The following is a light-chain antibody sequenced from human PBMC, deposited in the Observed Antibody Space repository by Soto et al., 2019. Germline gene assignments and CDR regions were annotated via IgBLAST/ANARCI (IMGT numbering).Light chain of an antibody. CDR3: QQYNSYSRT. Sequence: DIRMTPSPSTLSASVGDRVTVTFRASQSISSSLAWYQQKPGKAPKLLIYRASNLQSGVPSRFSGSGSGTEFTLTITSLQPDDFATYYCQQYNSYSRTFGQGTKVDI. J-gene: IGKJ1*01. V-gene: IGKV1-5*03. CDR2: RAS. CDR1: QSISSS.